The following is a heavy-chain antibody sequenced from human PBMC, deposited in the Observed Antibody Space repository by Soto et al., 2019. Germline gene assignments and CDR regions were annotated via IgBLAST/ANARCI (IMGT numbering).Heavy chain of an antibody. V-gene: IGHV1-69*06. CDR3: EGSVSSGYGGYYFDY. Sequence: SVKVSCKATGGTFSSYAISWVRQATGQGLEWMGGIIPIFGTANYAQKFQARVTITANKSKSTANMELSNLRSEDTAVYYCEGSVSSGYGGYYFDYWGQGTLVTVSS. D-gene: IGHD3-22*01. CDR2: IIPIFGTA. J-gene: IGHJ4*02. CDR1: GGTFSSYA.